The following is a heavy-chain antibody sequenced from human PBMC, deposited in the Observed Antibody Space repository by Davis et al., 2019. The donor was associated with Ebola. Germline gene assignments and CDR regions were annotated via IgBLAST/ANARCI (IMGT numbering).Heavy chain of an antibody. CDR2: VFYSGRT. D-gene: IGHD3-10*01. V-gene: IGHV4-61*08. CDR3: ARGRLRFGDLSYMDV. Sequence: SETLSLTCTVPGGSISSGDYYWSWIRQPPGKGLEWIGYVFYSGRTNYNPSLKRRVALSVDTSNNQFSLKLRSLTAADTAVYFWARGRLRFGDLSYMDVWGIGTTVTVSS. J-gene: IGHJ6*03. CDR1: GGSISSGDYY.